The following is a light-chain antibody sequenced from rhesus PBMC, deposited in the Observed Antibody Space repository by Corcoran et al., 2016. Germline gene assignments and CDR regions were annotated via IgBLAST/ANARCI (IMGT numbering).Light chain of an antibody. CDR1: RSISSW. CDR3: QQYASSPRT. CDR2: KAS. V-gene: IGKV1-22*01. J-gene: IGKJ1*01. Sequence: DIQMTQSPSSLSASVGDTVTITCRASRSISSWLAWYQQKPGRAPKVLLSKASSLQSGVPSRFSGSGSGTDFTLTISSLQSEDCATYYCQQYASSPRTFGQGTKVEI.